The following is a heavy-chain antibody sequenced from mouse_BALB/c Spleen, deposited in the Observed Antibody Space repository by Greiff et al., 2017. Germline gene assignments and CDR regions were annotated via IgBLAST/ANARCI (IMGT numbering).Heavy chain of an antibody. Sequence: QVQLQQSGPELVKPGASVTLSCKASGYSFTDYYINWVKQKPGQGLEWIGWIYPGSGNTKYNEKFKGKATLTVDTSSSTAYMQLSNLTSEDTAVYFCARGNYYFDYWGQGTTLTVSA. CDR2: IYPGSGNT. CDR3: ARGNYYFDY. D-gene: IGHD2-1*01. CDR1: GYSFTDYY. V-gene: IGHV1-84*02. J-gene: IGHJ2*01.